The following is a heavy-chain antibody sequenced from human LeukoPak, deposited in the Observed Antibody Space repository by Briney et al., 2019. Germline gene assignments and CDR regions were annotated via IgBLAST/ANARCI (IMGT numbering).Heavy chain of an antibody. V-gene: IGHV3-21*01. CDR1: GFTFNSFT. CDR2: ISSSSSYI. J-gene: IGHJ4*02. Sequence: GGSLRLSCAASGFTFNSFTMNWVRQAPGKGLEWVSSISSSSSYIYYAGSLKGRFTISRDNSKNTLYLQMNSLRAEDTAVYYCARDRYYVLDYWGQGILVTVSS. CDR3: ARDRYYVLDY. D-gene: IGHD3-10*02.